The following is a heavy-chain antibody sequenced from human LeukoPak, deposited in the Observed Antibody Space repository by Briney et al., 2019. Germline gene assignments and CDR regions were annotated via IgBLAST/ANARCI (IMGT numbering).Heavy chain of an antibody. D-gene: IGHD3-10*01. V-gene: IGHV3-7*03. CDR3: ARGGMVRGVITPPFDY. CDR1: GFTFSSYW. J-gene: IGHJ4*02. CDR2: IKQDGSEK. Sequence: GGSLRLSCAASGFTFSSYWMSWVRQAPGKGLEWVANIKQDGSEKYYVDSVKGRFTISKDNAKNSLYLQMNSLRAEDTAMYYCARGGMVRGVITPPFDYWGQGTLVTVSS.